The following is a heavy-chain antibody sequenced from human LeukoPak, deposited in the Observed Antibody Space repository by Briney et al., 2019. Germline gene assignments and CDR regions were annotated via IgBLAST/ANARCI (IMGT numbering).Heavy chain of an antibody. CDR2: ISSNGGST. D-gene: IGHD3-22*01. Sequence: GGSLRLSCSASGFTFSSYAMHWVRQAPGKGLEYVSAISSNGGSTYYAGSVKGRFTISRDNSKNTPYLQMSSLRAEDTAVYYCVKGQRYYDSSGYYSIEYFQHWGQGTLVTVSS. J-gene: IGHJ1*01. CDR3: VKGQRYYDSSGYYSIEYFQH. V-gene: IGHV3-64D*09. CDR1: GFTFSSYA.